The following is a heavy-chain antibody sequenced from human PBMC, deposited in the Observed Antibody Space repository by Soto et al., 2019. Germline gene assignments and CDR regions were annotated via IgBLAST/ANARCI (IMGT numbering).Heavy chain of an antibody. D-gene: IGHD3-10*01. CDR3: AMGNRNVGYYYYGMDV. CDR1: GYTFTSYG. CDR2: ISAYNGNT. V-gene: IGHV1-18*01. Sequence: QVQLVQSGAEVKKPGASVKVSFKASGYTFTSYGISWVRQAPGQGLEWMGWISAYNGNTNYAQKLQGTVTMTTDTSTSTAYMELRSLRSDDTAVYYCAMGNRNVGYYYYGMDVWGQGTTVTVS. J-gene: IGHJ6*02.